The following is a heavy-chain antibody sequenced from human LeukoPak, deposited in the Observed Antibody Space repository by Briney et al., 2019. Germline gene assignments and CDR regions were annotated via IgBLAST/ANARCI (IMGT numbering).Heavy chain of an antibody. Sequence: GGSLRLSCVASGFPFSSYWMTWVRQAPGKGLEWVANIKRDGSKKSYVDSVKGRFTISRDNAKNSLYLQMNSLRAEDTAVYYCARYDYYDYYWGQGTLVTVSS. V-gene: IGHV3-7*03. D-gene: IGHD3-22*01. CDR2: IKRDGSKK. CDR1: GFPFSSYW. CDR3: ARYDYYDYY. J-gene: IGHJ4*02.